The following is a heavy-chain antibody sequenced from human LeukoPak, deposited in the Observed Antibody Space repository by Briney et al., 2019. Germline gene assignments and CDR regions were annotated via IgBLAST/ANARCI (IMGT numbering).Heavy chain of an antibody. D-gene: IGHD1-26*01. CDR1: GGSISSYY. CDR2: IYYGGST. J-gene: IGHJ3*02. V-gene: IGHV4-59*01. Sequence: SQTLSLTCTVSGGSISSYYWSWIRQPPGKGLEWIGYIYYGGSTNYNPSLKSRVTISVDTSKNQFSLKLSSVTAADTAVYYCARDPGGISGSYVAFDIWGQGTMVTVSS. CDR3: ARDPGGISGSYVAFDI.